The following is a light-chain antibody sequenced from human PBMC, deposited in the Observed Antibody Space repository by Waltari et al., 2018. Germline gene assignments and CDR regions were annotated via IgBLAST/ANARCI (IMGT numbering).Light chain of an antibody. Sequence: DFQLTQSPSTLSASVGDRVTITCRASESISSYLAWYQQKPGKAPKLLIYKAFTLESGVPSRFSGGRSGADFTLTISSLQPDDFATYYCQQYRNYSPLTFGGGTRMEIE. CDR1: ESISSY. J-gene: IGKJ4*01. CDR2: KAF. CDR3: QQYRNYSPLT. V-gene: IGKV1-5*03.